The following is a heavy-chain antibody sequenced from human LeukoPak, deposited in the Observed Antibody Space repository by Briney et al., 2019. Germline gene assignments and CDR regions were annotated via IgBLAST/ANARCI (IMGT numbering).Heavy chain of an antibody. V-gene: IGHV4-39*01. CDR1: GGSISSSSYY. CDR3: ASVTLDALDI. CDR2: FYYSGST. J-gene: IGHJ3*02. Sequence: SETLSFTCTVSGGSISSSSYYWGWIRQPPGKGLEWVGSFYYSGSTYYNPSLKSRVTISVDTSKNQFSLKLSSVTAADTAVYYCASVTLDALDIWGQGTMVTVSS. D-gene: IGHD2-21*02.